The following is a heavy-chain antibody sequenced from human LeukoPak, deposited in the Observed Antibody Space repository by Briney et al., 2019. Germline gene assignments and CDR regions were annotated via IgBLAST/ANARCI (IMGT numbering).Heavy chain of an antibody. D-gene: IGHD2-21*01. V-gene: IGHV1-69*13. CDR2: IIPIFGTA. J-gene: IGHJ3*02. CDR1: GYTFTSYG. Sequence: WASVKVSCKASGYTFTSYGISWVRQAPGQGLEWMGGIIPIFGTANYAQKFQGRVTITADESTSTAYMELSSLRSEDTAVYYCARDRVGTYCGGDCYYDAFDIWGQGTMVTVSS. CDR3: ARDRVGTYCGGDCYYDAFDI.